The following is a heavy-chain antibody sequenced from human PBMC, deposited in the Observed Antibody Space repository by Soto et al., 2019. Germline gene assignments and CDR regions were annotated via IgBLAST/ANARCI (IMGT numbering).Heavy chain of an antibody. CDR2: IWYDGSNK. CDR3: ARGQLRVHNDAFDI. D-gene: IGHD1-7*01. CDR1: GFTFSSYG. Sequence: QVQLVESGGGVVQPGRSLRLSCAASGFTFSSYGMHWVRQAPGKGLERVAVIWYDGSNKYYADSVKGRFTISRDNSKNTLYLQMNSLRAEDTAVYYCARGQLRVHNDAFDIWGQGTMVTVSS. V-gene: IGHV3-33*01. J-gene: IGHJ3*02.